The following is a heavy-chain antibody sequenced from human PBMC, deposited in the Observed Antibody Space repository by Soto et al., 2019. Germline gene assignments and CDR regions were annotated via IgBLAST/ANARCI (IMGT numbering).Heavy chain of an antibody. J-gene: IGHJ6*02. V-gene: IGHV3-66*02. CDR2: IYSAGSA. CDR3: AKEDSSSWHYYYGMDV. Sequence: GGSLRLSCAASGFTVSTYHMSWVRQAPGKGLEWVSVIYSAGSADFADSVKGRFTISRDSSKNMLYLQMNSLRAEDTVVYYCAKEDSSSWHYYYGMDVWGQGTTVTVSS. D-gene: IGHD6-13*01. CDR1: GFTVSTYH.